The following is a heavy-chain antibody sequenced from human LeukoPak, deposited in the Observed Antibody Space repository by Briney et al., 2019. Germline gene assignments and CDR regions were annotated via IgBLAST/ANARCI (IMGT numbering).Heavy chain of an antibody. CDR2: ISGSGGST. Sequence: GGSLRLSCAASGFTFSSYAMSWVRQAPGKGLEWVSVISGSGGSTYYADSVKGRFTISRDNSKNTLYLQMNSLRAEDTAVYYCAKATWGAPRYYFDYWGQGTLVTVSS. CDR1: GFTFSSYA. D-gene: IGHD1-26*01. V-gene: IGHV3-23*01. CDR3: AKATWGAPRYYFDY. J-gene: IGHJ4*02.